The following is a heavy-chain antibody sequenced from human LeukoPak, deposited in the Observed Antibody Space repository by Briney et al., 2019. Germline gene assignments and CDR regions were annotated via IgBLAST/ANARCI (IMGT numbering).Heavy chain of an antibody. Sequence: GASVKVPCKASGGTFSSYAISWVRQAPGQGLEWMGRIIPILGIANYAQKFQGRVTITADKSTSTAYMELSSLRSEDTAVYYCARAHGANWFDPWGQGTLVTVSS. CDR2: IIPILGIA. CDR3: ARAHGANWFDP. CDR1: GGTFSSYA. J-gene: IGHJ5*02. V-gene: IGHV1-69*04. D-gene: IGHD3-16*01.